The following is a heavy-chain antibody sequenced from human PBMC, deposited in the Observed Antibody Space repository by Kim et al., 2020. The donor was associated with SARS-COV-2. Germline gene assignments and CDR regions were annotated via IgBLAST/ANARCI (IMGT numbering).Heavy chain of an antibody. CDR3: ARLVLGLWGPHLDY. V-gene: IGHV4-34*01. D-gene: IGHD5-18*01. Sequence: NPYLKSRVTISVDTSKNQFSLKLSSVTAADTAVYYCARLVLGLWGPHLDYWGQGTLVTVSS. J-gene: IGHJ4*02.